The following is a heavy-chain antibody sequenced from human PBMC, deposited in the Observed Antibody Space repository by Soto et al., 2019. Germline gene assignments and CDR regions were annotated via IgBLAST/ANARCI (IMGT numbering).Heavy chain of an antibody. CDR1: GFTFSNAW. CDR3: ARSGRSGLRWLDFFDP. V-gene: IGHV3-15*01. Sequence: GGSLRLSCAASGFTFSNAWMSWVRQAPGKGLEWVGRIKSKTDGGTTDYAAPVKGRFTISRDDSKYTLYLQMNSLMASDTAIYYCARSGRSGLRWLDFFDPWGQGTLVTVSS. J-gene: IGHJ5*02. CDR2: IKSKTDGGTT. D-gene: IGHD4-17*01.